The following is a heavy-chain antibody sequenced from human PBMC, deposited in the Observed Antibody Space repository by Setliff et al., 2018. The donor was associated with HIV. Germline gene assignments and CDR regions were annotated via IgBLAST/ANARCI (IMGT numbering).Heavy chain of an antibody. V-gene: IGHV3-74*01. Sequence: PGGSLRLSCAASGFTFSTTWMYWVRQAPGKGLVWVSRINTDGSSTTYADSVKGRFTISRDNAKNTLYLQMNSLRAEDTAVYFCVRAPPNSEYWGRGTLVTVSS. CDR3: VRAPPNSEY. CDR1: GFTFSTTW. CDR2: INTDGSST. J-gene: IGHJ4*02.